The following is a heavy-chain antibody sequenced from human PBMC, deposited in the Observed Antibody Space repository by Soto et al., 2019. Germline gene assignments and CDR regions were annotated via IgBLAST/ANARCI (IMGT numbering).Heavy chain of an antibody. CDR1: GFTFSSYW. V-gene: IGHV3-7*05. D-gene: IGHD2-2*01. CDR3: AKSLSAIPGDS. J-gene: IGHJ4*02. Sequence: GGSLRLSCAASGFTFSSYWMSWVRQGPGKGPEWVANIKQDGSEKYYVDSVKGRFTISRDNAKNSLYLQMTSLRAEATAVYHCAKSLSAIPGDSWGQGTLVTVSS. CDR2: IKQDGSEK.